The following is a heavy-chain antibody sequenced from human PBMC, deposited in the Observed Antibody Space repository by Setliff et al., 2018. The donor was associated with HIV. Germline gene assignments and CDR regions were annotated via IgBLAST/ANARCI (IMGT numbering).Heavy chain of an antibody. J-gene: IGHJ4*02. Sequence: ASVKVSCKASGYFFTAYYMHWVRQAPGQGLEWMAWINPNTGGTQYAQKFQGRVTVTRDTPISTAYMELKRLKSDDTAVYFCARDNRFDYNSGWPLDYWGQGTLVTV. D-gene: IGHD6-19*01. CDR1: GYFFTAYY. CDR3: ARDNRFDYNSGWPLDY. CDR2: INPNTGGT. V-gene: IGHV1-2*02.